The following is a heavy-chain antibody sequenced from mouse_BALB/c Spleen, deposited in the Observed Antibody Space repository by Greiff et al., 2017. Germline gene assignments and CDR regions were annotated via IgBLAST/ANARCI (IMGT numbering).Heavy chain of an antibody. CDR3: ARVWFYAMDY. J-gene: IGHJ4*01. CDR1: GYSITSDYA. Sequence: VQLKESGPGLVKPSQSLSLTCTVTGYSITSDYAWNWIRQFPGNKLEWMGYISYSGSTSYNPSLKSRISITRDTSKNQFFLQLNSVTTEDTATYYCARVWFYAMDYWGQGTSVTVSS. D-gene: IGHD2-10*02. V-gene: IGHV3-2*02. CDR2: ISYSGST.